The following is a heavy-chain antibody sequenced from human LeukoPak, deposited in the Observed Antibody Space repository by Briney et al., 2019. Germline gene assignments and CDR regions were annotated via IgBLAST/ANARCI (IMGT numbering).Heavy chain of an antibody. CDR1: GYSISSDYY. V-gene: IGHV4-38-2*02. CDR2: VYHSGSA. CDR3: ASRKLGNDY. J-gene: IGHJ4*02. Sequence: SETLSLTCTVSGYSISSDYYWGWIRQPPGRGLQWIGSVYHSGSAYYNPSLRSRVTISADTSQNQFSLKLSSVTAADTAVYYCASRKLGNDYWGQGTLVTVSS. D-gene: IGHD7-27*01.